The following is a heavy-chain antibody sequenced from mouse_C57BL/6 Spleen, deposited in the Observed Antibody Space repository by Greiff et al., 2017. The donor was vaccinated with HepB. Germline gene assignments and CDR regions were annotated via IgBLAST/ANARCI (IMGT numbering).Heavy chain of an antibody. J-gene: IGHJ4*01. V-gene: IGHV1-66*01. D-gene: IGHD1-1*01. CDR3: AREGVVAEDYYAMDY. CDR2: IYPGSGNN. CDR1: GYSFTSYY. Sequence: VQLQESGPELVKPGASVKISCKASGYSFTSYYIHWVKQRPGQGLEWIGWIYPGSGNNKYNEKFKGKATLTADKSSSTAYMQLSRLTSEDSAVYYCAREGVVAEDYYAMDYWGQGTSVTVSS.